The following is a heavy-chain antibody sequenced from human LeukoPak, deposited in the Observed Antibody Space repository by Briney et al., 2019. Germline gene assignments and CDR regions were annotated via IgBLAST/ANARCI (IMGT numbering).Heavy chain of an antibody. CDR3: ARGYSSSWLDY. CDR1: GYTFTAFY. D-gene: IGHD6-13*01. V-gene: IGHV1-2*06. CDR2: INPNSGGT. J-gene: IGHJ4*02. Sequence: ASVKVSCKASGYTFTAFYMHWVRQAPGQGLEWMGRINPNSGGTKYAQKFQGRVTMATDTSINTAYLELSRLRSDDTAVYYCARGYSSSWLDYWGQGTLVTVSS.